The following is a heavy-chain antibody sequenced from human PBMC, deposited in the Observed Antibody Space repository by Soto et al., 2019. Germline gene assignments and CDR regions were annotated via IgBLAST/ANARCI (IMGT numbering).Heavy chain of an antibody. CDR3: ATNYGSGNTHLDY. V-gene: IGHV1-69*02. D-gene: IGHD3-10*01. Sequence: QVQLVQSGAEVKKPGSSVRLSCTASGDTFSFYTISWVRQAPGQGPEWMGRIIPMVGMADYPQKFQGRVTISADKSTSTAYMVLSSLRSDDTAVYFCATNYGSGNTHLDYWGQGTLVTVSS. J-gene: IGHJ4*02. CDR1: GDTFSFYT. CDR2: IIPMVGMA.